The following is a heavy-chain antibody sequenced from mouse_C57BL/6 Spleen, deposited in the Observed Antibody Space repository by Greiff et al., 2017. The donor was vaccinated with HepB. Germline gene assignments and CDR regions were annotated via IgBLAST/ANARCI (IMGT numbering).Heavy chain of an antibody. CDR1: GYTFTDYY. CDR3: ARGSTTVVEGGDY. V-gene: IGHV1-19*01. D-gene: IGHD1-1*01. J-gene: IGHJ2*01. Sequence: EVQLQQSGPVLVKPGASVKMSCKASGYTFTDYYMNWVKQSHGKSLEWIGVINPYNGGTSYNQKFKGKATLTVDNSSSTAYMELNSLTSEDSAVYYCARGSTTVVEGGDYWGQGTTLTVSS. CDR2: INPYNGGT.